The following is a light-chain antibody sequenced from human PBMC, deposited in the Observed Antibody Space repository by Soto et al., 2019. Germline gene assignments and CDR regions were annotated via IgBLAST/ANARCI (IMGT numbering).Light chain of an antibody. CDR1: SNDIGGYDY. Sequence: QAALTQPASVSASPGQSITISCSGSSNDIGGYDYVSWYQQHPGKAPKLMIYEVSNRPSGVSDRFSGSKSGNTASLTISGLQVDDEADYYCSSYRDTSKLVFGPGTKLTVL. CDR3: SSYRDTSKLV. CDR2: EVS. V-gene: IGLV2-14*01. J-gene: IGLJ1*01.